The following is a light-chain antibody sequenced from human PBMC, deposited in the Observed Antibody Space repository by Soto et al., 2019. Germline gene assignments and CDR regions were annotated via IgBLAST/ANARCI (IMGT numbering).Light chain of an antibody. Sequence: QSALTQPPSASGSPGQTVTISCTGTSSDIGNYNYVSWYQQEPGKPPKLIIFEVSERPSGVPDRFSGSKSGNTASLTVSGLQAEDEDDYYCTSYAGSNYVFGNGTKVTVL. CDR3: TSYAGSNYV. J-gene: IGLJ1*01. CDR2: EVS. V-gene: IGLV2-8*01. CDR1: SSDIGNYNY.